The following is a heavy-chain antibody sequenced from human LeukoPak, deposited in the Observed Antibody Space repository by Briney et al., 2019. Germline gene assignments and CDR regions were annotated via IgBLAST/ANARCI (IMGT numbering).Heavy chain of an antibody. Sequence: GGSLRLSCAASGFSVSTDHMNWVRQAPGKGLEWVSSISGTSTYIYYGDSVKGRFTISRDNAKNSLYLQMNSLRAEDTGVYYCARVPGDVWGKGTTVTVSS. J-gene: IGHJ6*04. CDR2: ISGTSTYI. V-gene: IGHV3-21*01. CDR1: GFSVSTDH. CDR3: ARVPGDV.